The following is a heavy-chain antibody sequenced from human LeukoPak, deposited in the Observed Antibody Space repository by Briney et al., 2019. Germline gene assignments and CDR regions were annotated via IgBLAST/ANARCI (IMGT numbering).Heavy chain of an antibody. CDR1: GFTFSNYG. CDR2: IRYDGTIK. D-gene: IGHD3-10*01. CDR3: ARVWYGSGSLYSYYYYMNV. J-gene: IGHJ6*03. V-gene: IGHV3-30*02. Sequence: GGSLRLSCAASGFTFSNYGMYWVRQAPGKGLEWVAFIRYDGTIKYYVESVKGRFTISRDNSKNTVYLQMNSLRYEDTAVYYCARVWYGSGSLYSYYYYMNVWGKGTTVTISS.